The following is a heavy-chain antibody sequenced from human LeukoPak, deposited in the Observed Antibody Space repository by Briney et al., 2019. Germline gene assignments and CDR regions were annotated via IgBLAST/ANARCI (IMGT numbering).Heavy chain of an antibody. CDR2: ISYDGSNK. D-gene: IGHD3-22*01. CDR1: GFTFSSYA. J-gene: IGHJ4*02. CDR3: ARDTRYYYDSSGRDY. Sequence: PGGSLRLSCAASGFTFSSYAMHWVRQAPGKGLEWVAVISYDGSNKYYADSVKGRFTTPRDNSKNTLYLQMNSLRAEDTAVYYCARDTRYYYDSSGRDYWGQGTLVTVSS. V-gene: IGHV3-30-3*01.